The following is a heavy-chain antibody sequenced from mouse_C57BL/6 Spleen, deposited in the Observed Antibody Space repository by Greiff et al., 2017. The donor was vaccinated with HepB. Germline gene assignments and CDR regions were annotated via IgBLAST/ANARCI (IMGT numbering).Heavy chain of an antibody. V-gene: IGHV5-17*01. CDR3: ARDITTVGGDY. Sequence: DVMLVESGGGLVKPGGSLKLSCAASGFTFSDYGMHWVRQAPEKGLEWVAYISSGSSTIYYADTVKGRVTISRDNAKNTLFLQMTSLRSEDTAMYYCARDITTVGGDYWGQGTTLTVSS. D-gene: IGHD1-1*01. J-gene: IGHJ2*01. CDR1: GFTFSDYG. CDR2: ISSGSSTI.